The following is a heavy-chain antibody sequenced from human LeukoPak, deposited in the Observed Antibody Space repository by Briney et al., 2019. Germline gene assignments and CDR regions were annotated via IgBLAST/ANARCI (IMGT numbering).Heavy chain of an antibody. CDR1: GGSFSGYY. CDR3: ARGSYDFWSGYYWYMDV. CDR2: INHSGST. Sequence: SETLSPTCAVYGGSFSGYYWSWIRQPPGKGLEWIGEINHSGSTNYNPSLKSRVTISVDTSKNQFSLKLSSVTAADTAVYYCARGSYDFWSGYYWYMDVWGKGTTVTVSS. V-gene: IGHV4-34*01. J-gene: IGHJ6*03. D-gene: IGHD3-3*01.